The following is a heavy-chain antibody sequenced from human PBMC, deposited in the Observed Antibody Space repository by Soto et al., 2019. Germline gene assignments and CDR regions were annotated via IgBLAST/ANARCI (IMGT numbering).Heavy chain of an antibody. J-gene: IGHJ1*01. CDR1: GFTFSTAW. Sequence: EVLVVESGGGLVEPGGSLRLSCATSGFTFSTAWMTWVRQAPGKGLEWVGYIKSRIDGGTADYAAPVKGRFTISRDDSKNTLYLLMNSLKSEDTAVYYCTYLHYEHWGQGTLVTVSS. D-gene: IGHD3-10*01. V-gene: IGHV3-15*01. CDR2: IKSRIDGGTA. CDR3: TYLHYEH.